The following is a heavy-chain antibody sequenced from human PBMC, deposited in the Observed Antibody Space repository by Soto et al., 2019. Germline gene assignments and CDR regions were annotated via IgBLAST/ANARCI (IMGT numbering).Heavy chain of an antibody. Sequence: GGSLRLSCVASGFTFSSFAMSWVRQAPGKGLEWVSAIGGSGGSTYYADSVKGRFTISRDNSKNMVYLQMNSLRAEDTAVYYCARVMRDSYFDYWGQRTMVTVSS. V-gene: IGHV3-23*01. D-gene: IGHD2-8*01. CDR2: IGGSGGST. J-gene: IGHJ4*02. CDR1: GFTFSSFA. CDR3: ARVMRDSYFDY.